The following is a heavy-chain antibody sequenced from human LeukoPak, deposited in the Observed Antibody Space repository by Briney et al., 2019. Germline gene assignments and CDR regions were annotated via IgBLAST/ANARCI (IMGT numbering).Heavy chain of an antibody. CDR1: GFTFSAYA. CDR3: ARDLHYYEAMDV. V-gene: IGHV3-23*01. Sequence: GGCLRLSCEASGFTFSAYAMTWVRQAPGKGLEWVSSIGSDNKSHYSESVKGRFAISRDNSKSIVFLQLNSLRAEDTALYYCARDLHYYEAMDVWGQGTTVYVSS. J-gene: IGHJ6*02. CDR2: IGSDNKS.